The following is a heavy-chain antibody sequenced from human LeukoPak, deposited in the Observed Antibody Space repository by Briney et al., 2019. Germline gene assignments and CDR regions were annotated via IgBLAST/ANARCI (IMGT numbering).Heavy chain of an antibody. D-gene: IGHD3-10*01. V-gene: IGHV3-23*01. CDR1: GFTFSSYA. CDR3: AKGVRGVIYFYYGMDV. J-gene: IGHJ6*04. CDR2: ISGSGGST. Sequence: GGSLRLSCAASGFTFSSYAMSWVRQAPGKGLEWVSAISGSGGSTYYADSVKGRFTISRDNSKNTLYLQMNSLRAEDTAVYYCAKGVRGVIYFYYGMDVWGKGTTVTVSS.